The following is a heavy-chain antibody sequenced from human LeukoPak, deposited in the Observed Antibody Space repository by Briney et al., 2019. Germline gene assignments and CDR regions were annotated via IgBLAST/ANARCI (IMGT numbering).Heavy chain of an antibody. V-gene: IGHV5-51*01. CDR2: IYPGDSDT. D-gene: IGHD6-13*01. J-gene: IGHJ4*02. Sequence: GESLQISCKGSGYSFTAYWIGWVRQMPGKGLEWMGIIYPGDSDTRYSPSFQGQVTFSADKSISTAYLQWSSLKASDTAVYYCARISSSWNENFDYWGQGTLVTVSS. CDR3: ARISSSWNENFDY. CDR1: GYSFTAYW.